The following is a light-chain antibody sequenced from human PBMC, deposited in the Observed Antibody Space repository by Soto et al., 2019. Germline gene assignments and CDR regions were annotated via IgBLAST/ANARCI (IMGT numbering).Light chain of an antibody. CDR1: QSVSIW. CDR2: KSS. CDR3: QQYNSYSTWT. V-gene: IGKV1-5*03. J-gene: IGKJ1*01. Sequence: DIRMNQSTSTLSASEGDRVTISCRASQSVSIWLAWYQQKPGRAPKLLIYKSSILESGVPSRFSGSGSGTEFTLTISSLQPDDFATYYCQQYNSYSTWTCGQGTK.